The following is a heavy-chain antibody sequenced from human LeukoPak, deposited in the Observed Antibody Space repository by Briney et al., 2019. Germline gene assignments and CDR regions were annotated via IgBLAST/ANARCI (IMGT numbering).Heavy chain of an antibody. CDR1: GFTFDDYA. Sequence: PGGSLRLSCAASGFTFDDYAMHWVRQAPGKGLEWVSGISGNSGSIGYADSVKGRFTISGDNAKNSLYLQMNSLRAEDTALYYCAKDSKRYCSGGSCSHFDYWGQGTLVTVSS. D-gene: IGHD2-15*01. CDR3: AKDSKRYCSGGSCSHFDY. V-gene: IGHV3-9*01. CDR2: ISGNSGSI. J-gene: IGHJ4*02.